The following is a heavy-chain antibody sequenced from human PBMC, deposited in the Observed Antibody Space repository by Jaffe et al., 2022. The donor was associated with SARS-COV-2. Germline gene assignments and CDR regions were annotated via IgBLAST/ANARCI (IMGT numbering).Heavy chain of an antibody. CDR3: AKDYYDSSGYYGTLDY. CDR1: GFTFSSYA. J-gene: IGHJ4*02. CDR2: ISGSGGST. D-gene: IGHD3-22*01. V-gene: IGHV3-23*01. Sequence: EVQLLESGGGLVQPGGSLRLSCAASGFTFSSYAMSWVRQAPGKGLEWVSAISGSGGSTYYADSVKGRFTISRDNSKNTLYLQMNSLRAEDTAVYYCAKDYYDSSGYYGTLDYWGQGTLVTVSS.